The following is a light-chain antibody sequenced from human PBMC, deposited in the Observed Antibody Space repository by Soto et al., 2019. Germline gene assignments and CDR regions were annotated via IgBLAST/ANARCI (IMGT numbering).Light chain of an antibody. CDR1: SSDVGGYNC. Sequence: QSALTQPPSASGSPGQSVTICCTGTSSDVGGYNCVSWYQQHPGKAPKLMIYEVSKRPSGVPDRFSGSKSGNTASLTVSGLQAEDEADYYCSSYAGSNNRVFGTGTQLTVL. CDR2: EVS. CDR3: SSYAGSNNRV. J-gene: IGLJ1*01. V-gene: IGLV2-8*01.